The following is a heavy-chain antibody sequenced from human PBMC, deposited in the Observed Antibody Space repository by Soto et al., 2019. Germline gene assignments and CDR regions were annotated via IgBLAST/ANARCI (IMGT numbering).Heavy chain of an antibody. D-gene: IGHD4-4*01. CDR2: IIPIFSTP. CDR1: GGTFDRHT. Sequence: GASVKVSCKASGGTFDRHTINWVRQAPGQGLEWMGGIIPIFSTPKYAQKFQGRVMLTADKSTSTAYMELSSLRYEDTAVYYCARGGFQAQGVQYNHYAMDVWGQGTTVTVSS. J-gene: IGHJ6*02. CDR3: ARGGFQAQGVQYNHYAMDV. V-gene: IGHV1-69*06.